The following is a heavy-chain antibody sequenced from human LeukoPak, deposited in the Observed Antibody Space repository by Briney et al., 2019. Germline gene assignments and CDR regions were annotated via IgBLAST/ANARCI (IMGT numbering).Heavy chain of an antibody. Sequence: ASVKVSCKVSGYTLTELSMHWLRQAPRTGLEWMGGFDPEDGETIHAQKFQGRVTMTEDTSTDTACMELSSLRSEDTAVYYCATDPVSSATTFDYWGQGTLVTVSS. D-gene: IGHD1-1*01. J-gene: IGHJ4*02. V-gene: IGHV1-24*01. CDR3: ATDPVSSATTFDY. CDR1: GYTLTELS. CDR2: FDPEDGET.